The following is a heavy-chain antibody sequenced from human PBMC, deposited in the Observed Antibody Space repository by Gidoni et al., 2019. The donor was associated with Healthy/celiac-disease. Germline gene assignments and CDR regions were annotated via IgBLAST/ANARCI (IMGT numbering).Heavy chain of an antibody. CDR3: ARGPFMVPAAGYYGMDV. D-gene: IGHD2-2*01. Sequence: QVQLVESGGGVVQPGRSLRLSCEAPGFPFSSYGMHWVRQAPGKGLGWVAVIWYDGSNNYYADSVKGRFTISRDNSKNTLYLQMNSLRAEDTAVYYCARGPFMVPAAGYYGMDVWGQGTTVTVSS. CDR1: GFPFSSYG. CDR2: IWYDGSNN. J-gene: IGHJ6*02. V-gene: IGHV3-33*01.